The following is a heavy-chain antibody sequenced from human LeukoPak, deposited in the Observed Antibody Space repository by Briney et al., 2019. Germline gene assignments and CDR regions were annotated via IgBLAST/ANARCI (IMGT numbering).Heavy chain of an antibody. D-gene: IGHD3-22*01. J-gene: IGHJ4*02. CDR2: ISGSGGST. Sequence: GGSLRLSCAASGFTFSSYAMSWVRQAPGKGLEWVSAISGSGGSTYYADSVKGRSTISRDNSKNTLYLQMNSLRAEDTAVYYCAKEPQEIHYYDSSGHLDYWGQGTLVTVSS. CDR3: AKEPQEIHYYDSSGHLDY. V-gene: IGHV3-23*01. CDR1: GFTFSSYA.